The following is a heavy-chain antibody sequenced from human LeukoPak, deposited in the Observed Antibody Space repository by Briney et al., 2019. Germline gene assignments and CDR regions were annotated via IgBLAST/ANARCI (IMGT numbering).Heavy chain of an antibody. D-gene: IGHD2-8*01. J-gene: IGHJ6*02. CDR1: GGSFSGCY. Sequence: SETLSLTCVVYGGSFSGCYWSWIRQPPGKGLEWIGEINHSGSTNYNPSLKSRVTISVDTSKNQFSLKLSSVTAADTAVYYCARGGLTKKYYYGMDVWGQGTTVTVSS. CDR3: ARGGLTKKYYYGMDV. CDR2: INHSGST. V-gene: IGHV4-34*01.